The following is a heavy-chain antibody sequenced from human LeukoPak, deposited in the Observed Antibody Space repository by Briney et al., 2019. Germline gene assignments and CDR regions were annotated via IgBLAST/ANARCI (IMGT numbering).Heavy chain of an antibody. D-gene: IGHD6-13*01. J-gene: IGHJ4*02. CDR2: IHHSGST. CDR3: ARESDAGYSLGY. Sequence: PGTLSLTCAVSGGSIYNNWWSWVRQAPGKGLEWIGEIHHSGSTNYNPSLKSRVTISVDKSNNKFSLEVSSVTAADTAVYYCARESDAGYSLGYWGQGSLVTVSS. V-gene: IGHV4-4*03. CDR1: GGSIYNNW.